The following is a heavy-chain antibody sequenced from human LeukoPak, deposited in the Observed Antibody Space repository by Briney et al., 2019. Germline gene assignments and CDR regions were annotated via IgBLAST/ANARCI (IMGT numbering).Heavy chain of an antibody. CDR1: GYTFTGYY. D-gene: IGHD1-26*01. Sequence: ASVEVSCKASGYTFTGYYMHWVRQAPGQGLEWMGWINPNNAGTNYAQKFQGRVTMTRDTSTSTAYMELSRLTSDDTAVYYCARRVVPTASLVYWGQGTLVTVSS. V-gene: IGHV1-2*02. CDR2: INPNNAGT. CDR3: ARRVVPTASLVY. J-gene: IGHJ4*02.